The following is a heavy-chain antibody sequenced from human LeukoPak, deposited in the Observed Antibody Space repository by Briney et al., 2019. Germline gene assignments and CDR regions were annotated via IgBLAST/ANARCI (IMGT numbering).Heavy chain of an antibody. CDR2: ISGSGIST. Sequence: GGSLRLSCAASGFTFSNYAMSWVRQAPGKGLEWVSSISGSGISTYYADSVNGRFTISRDNSKNTLYLQMNSLRAEDTAVYYCAKGTSTVTNVDNWGQGTLVTVSS. CDR3: AKGTSTVTNVDN. J-gene: IGHJ4*02. V-gene: IGHV3-23*01. CDR1: GFTFSNYA. D-gene: IGHD4-17*01.